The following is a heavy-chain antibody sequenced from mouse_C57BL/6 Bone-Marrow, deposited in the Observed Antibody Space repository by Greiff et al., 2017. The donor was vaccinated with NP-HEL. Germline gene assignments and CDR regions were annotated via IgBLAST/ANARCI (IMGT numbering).Heavy chain of an antibody. D-gene: IGHD2-4*01. CDR3: ARSIYYDYADDPFYAMDY. CDR1: GFTFTDYY. Sequence: EVKLVESGGGLVQPGGSLSLSCAASGFTFTDYYMSWVRPPPGQALDWLGFIRNKANGYTSEYSASVQGRFTLSRDTSQTILYLQMNALRAEDSATYYCARSIYYDYADDPFYAMDYWGQGTSVTVSS. CDR2: IRNKANGYTS. J-gene: IGHJ4*01. V-gene: IGHV7-3*01.